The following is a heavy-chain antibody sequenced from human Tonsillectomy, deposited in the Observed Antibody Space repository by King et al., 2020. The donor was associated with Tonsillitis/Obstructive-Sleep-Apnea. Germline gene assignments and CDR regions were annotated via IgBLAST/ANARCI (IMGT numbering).Heavy chain of an antibody. Sequence: QLVQSGAEVKKPGASVKVSCKASGYTFPSYYMHWVRQSPAQGLEWMGIINPSGGSTSCAKNVQGRVTMTRDTSTSTVYMELSSLRSEDTAVYYCARDDGDYWGQGTLVTVSS. CDR2: INPSGGST. CDR1: GYTFPSYY. CDR3: ARDDGDY. V-gene: IGHV1-46*01. J-gene: IGHJ4*02.